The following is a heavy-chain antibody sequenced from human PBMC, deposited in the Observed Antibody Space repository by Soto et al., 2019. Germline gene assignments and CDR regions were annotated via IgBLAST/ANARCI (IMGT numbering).Heavy chain of an antibody. V-gene: IGHV3-23*01. CDR1: GFTFSSYA. CDR2: ISGSGIST. Sequence: PGGSLRLSCAASGFTFSSYAMSWVRQAPGKGLEWVSAISGSGISTYYADSVKGRFTISRDNSKKTLHVQMNSLRAEDTAVYYCAKDGDGMPYYFHYWGQGILVTVSS. D-gene: IGHD7-27*01. CDR3: AKDGDGMPYYFHY. J-gene: IGHJ4*02.